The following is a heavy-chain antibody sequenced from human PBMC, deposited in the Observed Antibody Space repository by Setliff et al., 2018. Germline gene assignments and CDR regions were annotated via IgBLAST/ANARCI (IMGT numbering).Heavy chain of an antibody. CDR1: RGTFSSYG. J-gene: IGHJ4*02. CDR3: VRGPGPSVVVAIPFDH. Sequence: ASVKVSCKASRGTFSSYGITWVRQAPGQGLEWMGGIIPIFGTTDYARKFQGRVTMTADTSTTTAYLELTSLRYDDTAVYYCVRGPGPSVVVAIPFDHWGQGSLVTVSS. V-gene: IGHV1-69*06. CDR2: IIPIFGTT. D-gene: IGHD3-22*01.